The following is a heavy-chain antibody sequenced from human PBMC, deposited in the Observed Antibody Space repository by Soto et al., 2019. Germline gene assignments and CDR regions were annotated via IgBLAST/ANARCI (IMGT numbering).Heavy chain of an antibody. V-gene: IGHV2-5*01. Sequence: QITLKESGPALVKPTQTLTLTCTFSGFSLSTSGVGVGWIRQPPGKALEWLALIYWNDYKRYSPSLKSRLTLTTDTSKSRVVLTIANMDPVDTATYYCAHTASSSWYGYYYCGMDVWGQGSTVTVSS. CDR2: IYWNDYK. CDR3: AHTASSSWYGYYYCGMDV. CDR1: GFSLSTSGVG. J-gene: IGHJ6*02. D-gene: IGHD6-13*01.